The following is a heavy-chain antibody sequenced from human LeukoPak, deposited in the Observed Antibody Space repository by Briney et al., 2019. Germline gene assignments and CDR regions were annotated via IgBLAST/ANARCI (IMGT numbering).Heavy chain of an antibody. J-gene: IGHJ4*02. D-gene: IGHD3-10*01. CDR2: IGTSGRTI. Sequence: GGSLRLSCAASGFTFRGHELNWVRQAPGKGLEWVSYIGTSGRTIYYADSVKGRFTISRDIAKNSLFLQMNTLRVEDTAVYYCAGSSPYGYFDYWGQGTLVTVSS. V-gene: IGHV3-48*03. CDR3: AGSSPYGYFDY. CDR1: GFTFRGHE.